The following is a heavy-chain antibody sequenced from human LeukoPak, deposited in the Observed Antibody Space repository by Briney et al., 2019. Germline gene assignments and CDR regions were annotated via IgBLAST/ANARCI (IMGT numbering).Heavy chain of an antibody. CDR3: ARDETTVTMNYFDP. CDR1: GYTFTGYY. V-gene: IGHV1-2*02. Sequence: GASVKVSCKASGYTFTGYYMHWVRQAPGQGLEWMGWINPNSGGTNYAQKFQGRVTMTRDTSISTAYMELSRLKSEDTAVYYCARDETTVTMNYFDPWGQGTLVTVSS. D-gene: IGHD4-17*01. CDR2: INPNSGGT. J-gene: IGHJ5*02.